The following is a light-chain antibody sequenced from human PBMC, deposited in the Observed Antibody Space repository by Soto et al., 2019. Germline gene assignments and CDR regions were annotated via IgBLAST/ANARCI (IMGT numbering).Light chain of an antibody. V-gene: IGLV2-14*01. Sequence: QSALTQPASVSGSPGQSITISCTGTSSDVGGYNYVSWYQQHPGKAPKLMIYDVSNRPSRVSNRFSGSKSGNTASLTISGLQAEDEADYYCSSYTSSILFGGGTKVTVL. CDR2: DVS. CDR3: SSYTSSIL. CDR1: SSDVGGYNY. J-gene: IGLJ2*01.